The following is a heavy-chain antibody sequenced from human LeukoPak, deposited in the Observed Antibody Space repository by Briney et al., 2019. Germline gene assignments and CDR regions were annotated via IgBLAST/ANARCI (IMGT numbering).Heavy chain of an antibody. CDR2: IYYSGST. CDR1: GGSISSGGYY. V-gene: IGHV4-31*03. CDR3: ARGRSNYLDY. Sequence: SETLSLTCTVSGGSISSGGYYWSWIRQHPGKGLEWIGYIYYSGSTYYNPSLKSRVTISVDTSKNQFSLKLSSVTAADTAVYYCARGRSNYLDYWGQGTLVTVSS. D-gene: IGHD4-4*01. J-gene: IGHJ4*02.